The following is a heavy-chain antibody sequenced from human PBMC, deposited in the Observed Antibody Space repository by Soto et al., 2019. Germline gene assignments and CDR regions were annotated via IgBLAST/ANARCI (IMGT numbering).Heavy chain of an antibody. D-gene: IGHD2-15*01. Sequence: ASVKVSCKASGYTFTGYYMHWVRQAPGQGLEWMGWINPNSGGTNYAQKFQDWVTMTRDTSISTAYMELSRLRSDDTAVYYCARGARYCSGGSCSDLDYWGQGTLVTVSS. CDR2: INPNSGGT. V-gene: IGHV1-2*04. J-gene: IGHJ4*02. CDR3: ARGARYCSGGSCSDLDY. CDR1: GYTFTGYY.